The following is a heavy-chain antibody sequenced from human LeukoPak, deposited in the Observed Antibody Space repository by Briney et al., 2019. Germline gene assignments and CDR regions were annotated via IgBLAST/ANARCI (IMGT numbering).Heavy chain of an antibody. CDR1: GFTFDDYA. J-gene: IGHJ4*02. Sequence: GRSLRLSCAASGFTFDDYAMHWVRQAPGKGLEWVSGISWNSGSIGYADSVKGRFTISRDNSKNTLYLQMNSLRAEDTAVYYCAKGPMVRGPHSIDYWGQGTLVTVSS. CDR2: ISWNSGSI. D-gene: IGHD3-10*01. CDR3: AKGPMVRGPHSIDY. V-gene: IGHV3-9*01.